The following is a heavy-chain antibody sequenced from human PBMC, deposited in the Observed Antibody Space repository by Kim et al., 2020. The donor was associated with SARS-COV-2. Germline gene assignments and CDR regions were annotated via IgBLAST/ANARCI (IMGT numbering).Heavy chain of an antibody. J-gene: IGHJ4*02. CDR3: AKRGQTIFGVVIIY. Sequence: HPGAGPFTISRDNTTNTLYLQMNSLRAEDTAVYYCAKRGQTIFGVVIIYWGQGTLVTVSS. V-gene: IGHV3-23*01. D-gene: IGHD3-3*01.